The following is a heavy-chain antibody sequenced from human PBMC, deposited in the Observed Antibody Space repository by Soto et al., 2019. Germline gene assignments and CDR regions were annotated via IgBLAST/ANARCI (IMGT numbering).Heavy chain of an antibody. CDR2: IWHDGSNK. Sequence: QVQLVESGGGVVQPGRSLRLSCAASGFTFSNYGMHWVRQAPGKGLEWVAVIWHDGSNKNYADSVKGPFTISRDNSKNTLYLQMNSLRAEDTAVYYCARGADCSCGSCFWGYFDLWGRGTLVTVSS. CDR1: GFTFSNYG. J-gene: IGHJ2*01. CDR3: ARGADCSCGSCFWGYFDL. V-gene: IGHV3-33*01. D-gene: IGHD2-15*01.